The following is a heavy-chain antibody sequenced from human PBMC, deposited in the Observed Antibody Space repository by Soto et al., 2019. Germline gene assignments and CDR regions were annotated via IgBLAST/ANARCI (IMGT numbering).Heavy chain of an antibody. D-gene: IGHD3-22*01. CDR1: GFSLSNARMG. V-gene: IGHV2-26*01. CDR3: ARMFYYDSTGYYYYYGMDV. CDR2: IFSNDEK. Sequence: SGPTLVNPTEPLTLTCTASGFSLSNARMGVSWIRQPPGKALEWLAHIFSNDEKSYSTSLKSRLTISKDTSKSQVVLTMTNMDPVDTATYYCARMFYYDSTGYYYYYGMDVWGQGTTVTVSS. J-gene: IGHJ6*02.